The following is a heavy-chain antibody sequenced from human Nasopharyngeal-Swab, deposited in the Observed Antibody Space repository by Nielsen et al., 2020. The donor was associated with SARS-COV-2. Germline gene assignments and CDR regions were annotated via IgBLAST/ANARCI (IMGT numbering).Heavy chain of an antibody. J-gene: IGHJ3*02. CDR2: INHSGST. Sequence: GSLRLSCAVYGGSFSGYYWSWIRQPPGKGLEWIGEINHSGSTNYNPSLKSRVTILVDKSKNQFSLKLSSVTAADTALYYCARGGSSDAFDIWGLGTMVTVSS. D-gene: IGHD6-6*01. CDR1: GGSFSGYY. V-gene: IGHV4-34*01. CDR3: ARGGSSDAFDI.